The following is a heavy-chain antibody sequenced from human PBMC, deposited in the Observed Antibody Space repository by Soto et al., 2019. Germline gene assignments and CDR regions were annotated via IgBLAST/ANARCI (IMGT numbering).Heavy chain of an antibody. CDR3: PSRGGSTYYYDV. J-gene: IGHJ4*02. V-gene: IGHV3-23*01. D-gene: IGHD6-13*01. Sequence: GSLRVSCTTSGFTFSTHGMTWVRQAPGKGLQWVSAITETGRNTYYADSVKGRFTISRDNSKNTLYLQMNSLRAADPGVYACPSRGGSTYYYDVWRQRTLVSV. CDR1: GFTFSTHG. CDR2: ITETGRNT.